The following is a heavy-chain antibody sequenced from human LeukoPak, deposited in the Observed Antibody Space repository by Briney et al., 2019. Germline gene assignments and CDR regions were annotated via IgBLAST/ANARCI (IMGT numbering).Heavy chain of an antibody. CDR3: ARGLYYDSSGFEDY. D-gene: IGHD3-22*01. CDR1: GGSFNGYY. J-gene: IGHJ4*02. V-gene: IGHV4-34*01. Sequence: SETLSLTCAVYGGSFNGYYWSWIRQPPGKGLEWIGEINHSGSTNYNPSLKSRVTISVDTSKNQFSLKLSSVTAADTAVYYCARGLYYDSSGFEDYWGQGTLVTVSS. CDR2: INHSGST.